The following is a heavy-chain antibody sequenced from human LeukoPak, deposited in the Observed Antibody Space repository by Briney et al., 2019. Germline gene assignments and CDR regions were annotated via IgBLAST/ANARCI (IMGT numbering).Heavy chain of an antibody. J-gene: IGHJ4*02. CDR2: IYYSGST. V-gene: IGHV4-39*01. D-gene: IGHD3-3*01. Sequence: SETLSLTCTVSGGSISGYYWGWIRQPPGKGLEWIGSIYYSGSTDYNPSLKSRVTISIDTSKNQFSLKLSSATAADTAVYYCARQGYWSGYYVFDYWGQGTLVTVS. CDR3: ARQGYWSGYYVFDY. CDR1: GGSISGYY.